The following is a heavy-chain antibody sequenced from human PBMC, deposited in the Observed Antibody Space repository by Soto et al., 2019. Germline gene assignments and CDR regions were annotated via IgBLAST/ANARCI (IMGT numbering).Heavy chain of an antibody. J-gene: IGHJ6*02. CDR1: GFTFSRYW. CDR3: ASNYAYAEGYYWYGIDV. V-gene: IGHV3-74*01. Sequence: EVQLVESGGGLVLPGRSLRLSCAASGFTFSRYWMHWVRQAPGKGLVWVSRISSYGSETHYADSVKGRFTISRDNAKNTLYLQMKSLRADDTAVYYCASNYAYAEGYYWYGIDVWGQGTTVTVSS. D-gene: IGHD3-16*01. CDR2: ISSYGSET.